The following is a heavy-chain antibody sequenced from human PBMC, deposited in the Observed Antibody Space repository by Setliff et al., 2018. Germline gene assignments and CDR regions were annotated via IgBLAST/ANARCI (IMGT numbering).Heavy chain of an antibody. J-gene: IGHJ3*02. CDR3: ARDHSGWYVGAFDI. CDR1: GFSLSNDRMG. V-gene: IGHV2-26*01. CDR2: IFSNDKK. D-gene: IGHD6-19*01. Sequence: GSGPTLVNPTQESLTLTCTVSGFSLSNDRMGVNWIRQPPGKALEWLAHIFSNDKKSYSTSLKSRLTISKDTSKSQVVLTMTNMDPVDTATYYCARDHSGWYVGAFDIWGQGTMVTVSS.